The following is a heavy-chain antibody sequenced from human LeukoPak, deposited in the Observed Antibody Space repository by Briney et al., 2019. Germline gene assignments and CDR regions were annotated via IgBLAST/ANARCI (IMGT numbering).Heavy chain of an antibody. CDR2: IYPGDSDT. D-gene: IGHD1-26*01. V-gene: IGHV5-51*01. CDR3: ARKRGRFDY. J-gene: IGHJ4*02. CDR1: GYSFATYW. Sequence: GESLKISCQVSGYSFATYWIGWVRQLPGKGLEWMGIIYPGDSDTAYNPSFQGQVTISADKSISTTYLHWNSLGASDTAMYYCARKRGRFDYWGQGTQVTVSS.